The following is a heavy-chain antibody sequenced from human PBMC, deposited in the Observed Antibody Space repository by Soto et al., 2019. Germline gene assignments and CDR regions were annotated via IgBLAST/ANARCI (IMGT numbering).Heavy chain of an antibody. CDR2: IYYSGST. J-gene: IGHJ6*02. Sequence: SETLSLTCTVSGGSISSSSYYWGWIRQPPGKGLEWIGSIYYSGSTYYNPSLKSRVAISVDTSKNQFSLKLSSVTAADTAVYYCARRLYYDSSGFEGGGMDVWGQGTTVT. CDR3: ARRLYYDSSGFEGGGMDV. V-gene: IGHV4-39*01. CDR1: GGSISSSSYY. D-gene: IGHD3-22*01.